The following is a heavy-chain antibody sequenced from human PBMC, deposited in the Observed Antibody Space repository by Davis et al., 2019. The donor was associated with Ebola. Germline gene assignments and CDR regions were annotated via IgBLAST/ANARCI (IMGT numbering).Heavy chain of an antibody. CDR3: ATTQWLREFDN. V-gene: IGHV3-53*05. D-gene: IGHD6-19*01. J-gene: IGHJ4*02. Sequence: GGSLRLSCAASGFTVSSNHMSWVRQAPGKGLEWVSAIYDRSTAYADSVRGRFTIPRDKSNNTLYLDMNSLRVDDTAVYYCATTQWLREFDNWGQGTLVTVSS. CDR1: GFTVSSNH. CDR2: IYDRST.